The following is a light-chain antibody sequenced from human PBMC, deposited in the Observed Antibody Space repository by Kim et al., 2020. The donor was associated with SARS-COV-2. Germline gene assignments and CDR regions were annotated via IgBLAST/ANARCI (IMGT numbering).Light chain of an antibody. Sequence: ASGGDRVTITCRASQNIGKWLAWYQQRPEKAPKSLISAASTLQSGVPSRFSGSGSGTDFTLTISSLQPEDSATYYCQHYNNYPVTFGQGTRLEIK. CDR2: AAS. CDR1: QNIGKW. J-gene: IGKJ5*01. V-gene: IGKV1D-16*01. CDR3: QHYNNYPVT.